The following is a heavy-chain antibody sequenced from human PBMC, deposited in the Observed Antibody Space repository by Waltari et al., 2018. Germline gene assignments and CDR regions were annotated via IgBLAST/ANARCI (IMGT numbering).Heavy chain of an antibody. D-gene: IGHD3-10*01. J-gene: IGHJ4*02. CDR3: ARHRGFRYYFDY. V-gene: IGHV1-69*04. Sequence: QVQLVQSGAEVKKPGSSVKVSCKASGGTFSSYAIRWVRQAPGQGLEWMGGIIPILGIANYAQKFQGRVTITADESTSTAYMELSSLRSEDTAVYYCARHRGFRYYFDYWGQGTLVTVSS. CDR2: IIPILGIA. CDR1: GGTFSSYA.